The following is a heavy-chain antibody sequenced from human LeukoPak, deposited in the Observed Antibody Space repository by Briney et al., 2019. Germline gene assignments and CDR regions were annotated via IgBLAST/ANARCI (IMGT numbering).Heavy chain of an antibody. CDR1: GYTFTGYY. V-gene: IGHV1-2*02. CDR2: INPNSGGT. CDR3: ATAGYDFWSGYSTFDY. Sequence: ASVKVSCKASGYTFTGYYMHWVRQAPGQGLEWMGWINPNSGGTNYAQKFQGRVTMTRDTSISTAYMELSRLRSDDTAVYYCATAGYDFWSGYSTFDYWGQGTLVTVSS. J-gene: IGHJ4*02. D-gene: IGHD3-3*01.